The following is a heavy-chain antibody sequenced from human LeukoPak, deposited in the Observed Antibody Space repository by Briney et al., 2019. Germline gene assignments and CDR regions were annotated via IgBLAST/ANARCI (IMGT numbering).Heavy chain of an antibody. J-gene: IGHJ4*02. D-gene: IGHD3-3*01. CDR3: ARVDGYDFFFDY. CDR2: ISDSGDST. CDR1: GFTFSIYG. Sequence: PGGTLRLSCAVSGFTFSIYGMSWVRQAPGKGLEWVSAISDSGDSTYYADSVKGRFTISRDNSKNTLYLQMNSLRAEDTAVYYCARVDGYDFFFDYWGQGTLVTVSS. V-gene: IGHV3-23*01.